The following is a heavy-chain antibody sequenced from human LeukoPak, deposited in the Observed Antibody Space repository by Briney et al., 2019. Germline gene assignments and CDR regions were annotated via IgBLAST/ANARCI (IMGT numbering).Heavy chain of an antibody. CDR3: ARAYQPLGGLSFPDS. CDR2: VNPNTGNP. V-gene: IGHV7-4-1*02. Sequence: ASVKVSCKASGYTFTNYAMNWVRQAPGQGLEWMGWVNPNTGNPTYAQGFTGRFVFSLDTSVTTAYLQISSLKVEDTAVYYCARAYQPLGGLSFPDSWGQGTLVTVSS. CDR1: GYTFTNYA. D-gene: IGHD3-16*02. J-gene: IGHJ5*01.